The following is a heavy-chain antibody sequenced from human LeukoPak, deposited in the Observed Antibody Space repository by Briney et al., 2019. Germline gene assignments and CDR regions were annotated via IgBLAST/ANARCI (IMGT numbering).Heavy chain of an antibody. CDR2: ISYDGSNK. CDR3: AKDRPSASGIIRRTQGVLPDY. Sequence: GGSLRLSCAASGFTFSSYGMHWVRQAPGKGLEWVAVISYDGSNKYYADSVKGRFTISRDNSKNTLYLQMNSLRAEDTAVYYCAKDRPSASGIIRRTQGVLPDYWGQGTLVTVSS. V-gene: IGHV3-30*18. CDR1: GFTFSSYG. J-gene: IGHJ4*02. D-gene: IGHD3-10*01.